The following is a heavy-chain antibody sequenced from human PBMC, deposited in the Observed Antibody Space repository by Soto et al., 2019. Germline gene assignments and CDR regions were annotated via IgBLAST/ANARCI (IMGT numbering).Heavy chain of an antibody. CDR3: ARDRRLVTNRYYYGMDV. CDR1: GFTFSSYW. D-gene: IGHD6-19*01. Sequence: VGSLRLSCAASGFTFSSYWMHWVRQAPGKGLVWVSRINSDGSSTSYADSVKGRFTISRDNAKNTLYLQMNSLRAEDTAVYYCARDRRLVTNRYYYGMDVWGQGTTVTVSS. V-gene: IGHV3-74*01. J-gene: IGHJ6*02. CDR2: INSDGSST.